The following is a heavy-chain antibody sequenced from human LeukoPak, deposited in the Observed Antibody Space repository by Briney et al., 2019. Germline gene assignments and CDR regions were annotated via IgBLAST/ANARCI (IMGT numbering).Heavy chain of an antibody. Sequence: ASVKVSCKASGYTFTSYGISWVRQAPGQGLEWMGWISAYNGNTNYAQKLQGSVTMTTDTSTSTAYMELRRLRSDDTAVYYCARVRSYSSGWSLGFYWGQGTLVTVSS. V-gene: IGHV1-18*01. CDR2: ISAYNGNT. J-gene: IGHJ4*02. CDR3: ARVRSYSSGWSLGFY. D-gene: IGHD6-19*01. CDR1: GYTFTSYG.